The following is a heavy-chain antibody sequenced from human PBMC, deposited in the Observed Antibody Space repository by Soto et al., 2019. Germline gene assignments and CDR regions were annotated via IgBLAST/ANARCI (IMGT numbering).Heavy chain of an antibody. D-gene: IGHD1-26*01. J-gene: IGHJ6*02. Sequence: EVQLLESGGGLVQPGGSLRLSCEASGFTFSSYAMSWVRQALGKGLEWVSDISTGGSTYYADSVKGRFTISRDNSKNTLYWQMNSRGAEDTAVYYCAREYYGVDVWGQGTTATLSS. CDR1: GFTFSSYA. CDR3: AREYYGVDV. CDR2: ISTGGST. V-gene: IGHV3-23*01.